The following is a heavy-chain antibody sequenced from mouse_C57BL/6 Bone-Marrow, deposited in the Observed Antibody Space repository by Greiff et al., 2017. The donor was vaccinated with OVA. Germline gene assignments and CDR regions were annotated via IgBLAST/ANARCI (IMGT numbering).Heavy chain of an antibody. D-gene: IGHD1-1*01. V-gene: IGHV5-15*01. J-gene: IGHJ4*01. CDR1: GFTFSDYG. CDR2: ISNLAYSI. CDR3: ARRAPYYGSSYDYYAMDY. Sequence: EVHLVESGGGLVQPGGSLKLSCAASGFTFSDYGMAWVRQAPRKGPEWVAFISNLAYSIYYADTVTGRFTISRETAKNTLYLEMSSLRSEDTAMYYCARRAPYYGSSYDYYAMDYWGQGTSVTVSS.